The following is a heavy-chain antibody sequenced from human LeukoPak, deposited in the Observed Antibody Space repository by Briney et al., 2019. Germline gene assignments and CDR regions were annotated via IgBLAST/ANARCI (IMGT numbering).Heavy chain of an antibody. Sequence: ASVKVSCKASGYTFTGYYMHWVRQAPGQGLEWMGWINPNSGGTNYAQKFQGRVTMTRDTSISTAYMELSRLRSDDTAVYYCARGGDGGGWYVNYGMDVWGQGTTVTVSS. J-gene: IGHJ6*02. CDR3: ARGGDGGGWYVNYGMDV. CDR1: GYTFTGYY. D-gene: IGHD6-19*01. V-gene: IGHV1-2*02. CDR2: INPNSGGT.